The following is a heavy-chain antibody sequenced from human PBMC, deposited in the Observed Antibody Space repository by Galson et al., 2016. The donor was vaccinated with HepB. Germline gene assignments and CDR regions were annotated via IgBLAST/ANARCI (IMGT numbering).Heavy chain of an antibody. V-gene: IGHV3-23*01. J-gene: IGHJ5*02. Sequence: SLRLSCATSGFAFNTYAMNWVRQAPGKGLEWVAGVSGHAGSTSYADSVKGRFAISRDNSKNTLFLQMNGLRADDPAVYYCAKANIIMVTLGIYLDTWGPGTLVTVSS. D-gene: IGHD2/OR15-2a*01. CDR3: AKANIIMVTLGIYLDT. CDR2: VSGHAGST. CDR1: GFAFNTYA.